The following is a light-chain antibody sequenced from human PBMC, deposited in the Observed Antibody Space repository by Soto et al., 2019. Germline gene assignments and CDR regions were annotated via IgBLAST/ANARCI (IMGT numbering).Light chain of an antibody. CDR3: XXXNSAPWT. V-gene: IGKV1-27*01. CDR2: SAS. Sequence: DIQVTQSPSSLSASAGDRVTITCRASQDISDYLAWYQQKPGKVPKLLIHSASTLQSGVPSRFSGSGSGTDFTLTISSLQPEXVXXXXXXXXNSAPWTFGQGTKVEIK. J-gene: IGKJ1*01. CDR1: QDISDY.